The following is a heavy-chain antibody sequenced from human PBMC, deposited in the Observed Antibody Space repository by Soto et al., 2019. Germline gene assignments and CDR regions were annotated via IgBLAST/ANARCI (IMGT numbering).Heavy chain of an antibody. CDR3: ARGRGGTYDAFDI. J-gene: IGHJ3*02. CDR2: IYYSGTT. D-gene: IGHD1-26*01. CDR1: GGSMSRYF. Sequence: SEPLSLTRPVSGGSMSRYFRSGILHPPGKGLEWIGYIYYSGTTNYNPSLKSRVTTSLDTSKNQFSLKLVSLTAADTAFYYCARGRGGTYDAFDIWGPGTLVTVSS. V-gene: IGHV4-59*13.